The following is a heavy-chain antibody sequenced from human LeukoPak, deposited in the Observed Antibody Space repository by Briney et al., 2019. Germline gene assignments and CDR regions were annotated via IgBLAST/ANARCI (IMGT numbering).Heavy chain of an antibody. V-gene: IGHV1-46*01. J-gene: IGHJ5*02. CDR3: ARGYCSSTSCYAWFDP. D-gene: IGHD2-2*01. CDR1: GYTFTGYY. CDR2: INPSGGST. Sequence: ASVKVSCKASGYTFTGYYMHWVRQAPGQGLEWMGWINPSGGSTHYAQRFQGRVTMTRDTSTSTVDMELSSLRSEDTAVYYCARGYCSSTSCYAWFDPWGQGTLVTVSS.